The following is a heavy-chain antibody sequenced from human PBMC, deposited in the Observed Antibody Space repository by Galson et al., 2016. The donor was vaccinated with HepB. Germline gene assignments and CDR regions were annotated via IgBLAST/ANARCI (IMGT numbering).Heavy chain of an antibody. V-gene: IGHV3-64D*06. D-gene: IGHD2/OR15-2a*01. J-gene: IGHJ4*02. CDR1: GFAFSESG. CDR2: INNDGGST. CDR3: AQDAVFRY. Sequence: SLRLSCAASGFAFSESGMHWVRQAPGKGLEYVSAINNDGGSTHYADSVKGRFTISRDNSKNTLYLQMNSLRPEDTAIYYCAQDAVFRYWGQGSPVTVSS.